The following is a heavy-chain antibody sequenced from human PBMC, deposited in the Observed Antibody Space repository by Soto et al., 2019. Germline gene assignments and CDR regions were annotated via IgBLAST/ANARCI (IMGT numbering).Heavy chain of an antibody. J-gene: IGHJ4*02. D-gene: IGHD2-2*02. V-gene: IGHV1-8*01. CDR1: GYTFTSYA. CDR3: AREGTIRGDDY. Sequence: QVQLVQSGAEVKQPGASVRVSCKASGYTFTSYAINWVRQATGQGLEWMGWMNPNSGNTGYAQKFQGRVTRTRNTSISTAYRELSTLRSEETAVYYCAREGTIRGDDYWGQGTLVTVSS. CDR2: MNPNSGNT.